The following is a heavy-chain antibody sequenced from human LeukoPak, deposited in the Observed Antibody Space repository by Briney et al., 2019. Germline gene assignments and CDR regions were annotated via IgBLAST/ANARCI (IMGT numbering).Heavy chain of an antibody. CDR2: IYPGDSDT. V-gene: IGHV5-51*01. CDR1: EYSFTSYW. D-gene: IGHD2-15*01. CDR3: ARRLGYCSGGTCYFDY. J-gene: IGHJ4*02. Sequence: PGGSLRLSCKGSEYSFTSYWIGWVRQMPGKGLEWMGIIYPGDSDTRYSPSFQGQVTISADKSISTAYLQWSSLKASDTAMYYCARRLGYCSGGTCYFDYWGQGTLVTVPS.